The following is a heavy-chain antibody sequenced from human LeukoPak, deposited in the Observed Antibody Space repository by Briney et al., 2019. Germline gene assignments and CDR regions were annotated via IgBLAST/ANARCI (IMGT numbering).Heavy chain of an antibody. CDR3: AKFSKRYGSSGYYYDYFDY. Sequence: GGSLRLSCAVSGFSVTNNYMSWVRQAPGKGLEWVSVFYVGGATYYADSVKGRFTISRDNSKNTLYLQMNSLRAEDTAVYYCAKFSKRYGSSGYYYDYFDYWGQGTLVTVSS. V-gene: IGHV3-53*01. CDR2: FYVGGAT. D-gene: IGHD3-22*01. CDR1: GFSVTNNY. J-gene: IGHJ4*02.